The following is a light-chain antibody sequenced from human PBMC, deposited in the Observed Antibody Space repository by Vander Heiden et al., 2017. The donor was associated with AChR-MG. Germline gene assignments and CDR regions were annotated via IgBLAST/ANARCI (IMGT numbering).Light chain of an antibody. CDR2: RNN. J-gene: IGLJ2*01. CDR3: AAWDDSLSGL. Sequence: SVLTQPPSASGTPGQRVTISCSGRSSNIGSNYVNWYQHPPGTAPKLIIYRNNQRPSGVPDRFSGSRSGTSASLGISGLRSEDEADYYCAAWDDSLSGLFGGGTKLTVL. CDR1: SSNIGSNY. V-gene: IGLV1-47*01.